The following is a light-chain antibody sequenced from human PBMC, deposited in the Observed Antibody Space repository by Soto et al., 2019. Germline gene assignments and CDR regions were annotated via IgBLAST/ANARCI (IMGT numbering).Light chain of an antibody. J-gene: IGKJ5*01. Sequence: VLTQSPGTLSLSPWERATLSCRASQGIGSTLAWYQQKPGQTPRLLIYDTSTRATVIPARFSGSGSGTEFTLTISSLQSEDFAVYYCQQYNDWPPIAFGQGTRLEIK. CDR2: DTS. CDR3: QQYNDWPPIA. V-gene: IGKV3-15*01. CDR1: QGIGST.